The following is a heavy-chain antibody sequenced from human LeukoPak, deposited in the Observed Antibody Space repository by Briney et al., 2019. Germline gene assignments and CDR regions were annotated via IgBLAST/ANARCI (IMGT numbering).Heavy chain of an antibody. J-gene: IGHJ6*02. CDR2: ISYDGSNK. CDR1: GFTFSSYS. CDR3: AKVGNDYYYGMDV. Sequence: GRSLRLSCAASGFTFSSYSMHWVRQAPGKGLEWVAVISYDGSNKYYADSVKGRFTISRDNSKNTLCLQMNSLRAEDTAVYYCAKVGNDYYYGMDVWGQGTTVTVSS. D-gene: IGHD7-27*01. V-gene: IGHV3-30*18.